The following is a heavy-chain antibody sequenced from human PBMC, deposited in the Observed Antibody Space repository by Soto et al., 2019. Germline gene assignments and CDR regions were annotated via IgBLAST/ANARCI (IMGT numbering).Heavy chain of an antibody. Sequence: GGSLRLSCAASGFTFSSYAMSWVRQAPGKGLEWVSPISGNGGGTFYADSVKGRFTISRDNSKNTVYLQMNSLRVEDTAVYYCAKSLAAGDNYYYGMDVWGQGTTVTVSS. CDR2: ISGNGGGT. CDR1: GFTFSSYA. J-gene: IGHJ6*02. D-gene: IGHD3-10*01. V-gene: IGHV3-23*01. CDR3: AKSLAAGDNYYYGMDV.